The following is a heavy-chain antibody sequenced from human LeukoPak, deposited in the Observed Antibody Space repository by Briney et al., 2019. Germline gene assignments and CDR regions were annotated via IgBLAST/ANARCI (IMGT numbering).Heavy chain of an antibody. CDR3: ARAQYYDSSGYYYEDYFQH. D-gene: IGHD3-22*01. Sequence: GGSLRLSCAASGFTFSSYSMNWVRQAPGKGLEWISYISSSTSTIYYADSVKGRFTISRDNAKNSLYLQMDSLRDEDTAVYYCARAQYYDSSGYYYEDYFQHWGQGTLVTVSS. CDR2: ISSSTSTI. J-gene: IGHJ1*01. CDR1: GFTFSSYS. V-gene: IGHV3-48*02.